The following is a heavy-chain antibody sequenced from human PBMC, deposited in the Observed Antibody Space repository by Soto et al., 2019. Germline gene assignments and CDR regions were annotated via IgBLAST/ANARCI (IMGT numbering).Heavy chain of an antibody. Sequence: PXGALRLSCAAAGFTFSSYAMHWVRQAPGRGLEWVAVISYDGSNKYYADSVKGRFTISRDNSKNTLYLQMNSLRAEDTAVYYCARANQPYYYDGSGYYYVPFDSWGQGNLATVSS. V-gene: IGHV3-30-3*01. CDR1: GFTFSSYA. CDR2: ISYDGSNK. D-gene: IGHD3-22*01. J-gene: IGHJ4*02. CDR3: ARANQPYYYDGSGYYYVPFDS.